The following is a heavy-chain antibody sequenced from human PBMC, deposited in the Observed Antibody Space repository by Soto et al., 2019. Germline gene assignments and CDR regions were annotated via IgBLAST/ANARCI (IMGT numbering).Heavy chain of an antibody. J-gene: IGHJ5*02. CDR1: GFSLSSPGVG. V-gene: IGHV2-5*01. Sequence: QITLKESGPPLVKPTQTLTLTCTFSGFSLSSPGVGVGWFRQPPGKALECFALIYWNDDKRYRPSLKSRLTLTKDTSKNQVVLTMTNMDPVDTATYYCAHKEDRNHWFDPWGQGTLVTVSS. CDR3: AHKEDRNHWFDP. CDR2: IYWNDDK.